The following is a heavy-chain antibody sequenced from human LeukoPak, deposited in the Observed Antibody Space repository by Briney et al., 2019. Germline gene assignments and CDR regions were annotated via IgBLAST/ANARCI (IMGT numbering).Heavy chain of an antibody. D-gene: IGHD6-19*01. CDR1: GGSISSYY. CDR3: ASTYSSGWYFAFDI. J-gene: IGHJ3*02. V-gene: IGHV4-59*01. Sequence: SETLSLTCTVSGGSISSYYWSWIRQPPGKGLEWIGYIYYSGSTNYNPSLKSRVTISVDTSKNQFSLKLSSVTAADTAVYYCASTYSSGWYFAFDIWGQGTMVTVSS. CDR2: IYYSGST.